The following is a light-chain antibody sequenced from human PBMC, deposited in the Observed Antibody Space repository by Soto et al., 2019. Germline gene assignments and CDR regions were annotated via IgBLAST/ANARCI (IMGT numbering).Light chain of an antibody. CDR2: DVS. Sequence: QSALPQPASVSGSPGQSITISCTGTSSDVGGYNYVSWYQQHPGKAPKLIIYDVSNRPSGVSNRFSGSKSGNTASLTISGLQAEDEADYYCSSYTSSSSYVFGTGTKLSVL. V-gene: IGLV2-14*01. CDR1: SSDVGGYNY. CDR3: SSYTSSSSYV. J-gene: IGLJ1*01.